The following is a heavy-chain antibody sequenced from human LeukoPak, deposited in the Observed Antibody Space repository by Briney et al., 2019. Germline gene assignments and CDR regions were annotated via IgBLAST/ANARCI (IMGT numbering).Heavy chain of an antibody. V-gene: IGHV4-59*01. J-gene: IGHJ4*02. CDR3: ARGLIMAVAGRGEFHY. CDR1: GGSISSYY. D-gene: IGHD6-13*01. Sequence: SETLSLTCTVSGGSISSYYCSWMRQPPGQGLEWIGYIYYSVSTNYNPSLKSRVTISVDTSKNQLSLKLSSVTAADTAVYYCARGLIMAVAGRGEFHYWGQGTLVTVSS. CDR2: IYYSVST.